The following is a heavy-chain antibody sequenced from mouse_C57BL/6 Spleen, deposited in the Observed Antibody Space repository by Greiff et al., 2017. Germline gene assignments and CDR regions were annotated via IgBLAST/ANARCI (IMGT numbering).Heavy chain of an antibody. D-gene: IGHD2-3*01. V-gene: IGHV1-26*01. CDR3: ARGGYYVYFDV. Sequence: VQLQQSGPELVKPGASVKISCKASGYTFTDYYMNWVKQSHGKSLEWIGDINPNNGGTSYNQKFKGKATLTVDKSSSTAYMELRSLTSEDSAVYYCARGGYYVYFDVWGTGTTVTVSS. J-gene: IGHJ1*03. CDR2: INPNNGGT. CDR1: GYTFTDYY.